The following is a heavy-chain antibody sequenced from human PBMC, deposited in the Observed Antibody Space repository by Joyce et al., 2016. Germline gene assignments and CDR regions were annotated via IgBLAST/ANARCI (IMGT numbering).Heavy chain of an antibody. CDR1: GDTISRSEFY. CDR3: ARGLNSGGNAVGY. V-gene: IGHV4-30-4*01. CDR2: IYYSGGS. Sequence: QVQLQESGPGLVKPSQTLSLTCTVSGDTISRSEFYWSWIRQPPGKGLEWIGYIYYSGGSYDNPSFESRVTISLDTSKNQFSLRLRSVTAADTAVYFCARGLNSGGNAVGYWGQGTLVIVSS. D-gene: IGHD4-23*01. J-gene: IGHJ4*02.